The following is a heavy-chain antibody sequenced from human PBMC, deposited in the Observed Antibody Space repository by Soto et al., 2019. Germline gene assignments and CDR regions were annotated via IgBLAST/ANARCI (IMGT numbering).Heavy chain of an antibody. V-gene: IGHV4-39*01. Sequence: SETLSLTCTVSGCSISSNSYYWGWIRQPPGQGRVWIGSIYDSGSTYSNTSLKSRVTISVDTSKNQFSRKLSSVTAADTAVYYCARRIAAAGIPYYFDYWGQGTLVTVSS. CDR3: ARRIAAAGIPYYFDY. CDR2: IYDSGST. D-gene: IGHD6-13*01. CDR1: GCSISSNSYY. J-gene: IGHJ4*02.